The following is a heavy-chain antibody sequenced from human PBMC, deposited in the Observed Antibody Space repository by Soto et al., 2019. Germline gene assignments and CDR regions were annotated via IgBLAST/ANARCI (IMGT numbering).Heavy chain of an antibody. J-gene: IGHJ4*02. Sequence: HPGGSLRLSCAAAGFTFSSYAMHWVRQAPGKGLEWVAVISYDGSNKYYADSVKGRFTISRDNSKNTLYLQMNSLRAEDTAVYYCARGFRVGAPPWDYWGQGTLVTVSS. CDR1: GFTFSSYA. CDR2: ISYDGSNK. CDR3: ARGFRVGAPPWDY. D-gene: IGHD1-26*01. V-gene: IGHV3-30-3*01.